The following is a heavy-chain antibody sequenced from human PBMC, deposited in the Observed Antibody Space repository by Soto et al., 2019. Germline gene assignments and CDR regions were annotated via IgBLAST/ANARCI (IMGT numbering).Heavy chain of an antibody. CDR2: IYYSGST. CDR1: GGSISSSSYY. D-gene: IGHD4-17*01. J-gene: IGHJ5*02. CDR3: ARTTTVETYNWFDP. Sequence: SETLSLTCTVSGGSISSSSYYWGWIRQPPGKGLEWIGSIYYSGSTYYNPSLKSRVTISVDTSKNQFSLKLSSVTAADTAVYYCARTTTVETYNWFDPWGQGTLVTVSS. V-gene: IGHV4-39*01.